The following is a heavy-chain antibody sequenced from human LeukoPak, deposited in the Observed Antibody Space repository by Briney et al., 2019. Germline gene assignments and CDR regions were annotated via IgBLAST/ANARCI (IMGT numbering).Heavy chain of an antibody. CDR2: VNSDGSST. CDR3: ARELKIGWYYFDY. J-gene: IGHJ4*02. D-gene: IGHD6-19*01. CDR1: GFTFSSYW. V-gene: IGHV3-74*01. Sequence: PGGSLRLSCAASGFTFSSYWMHWVRQAPGKGLVWVSRVNSDGSSTGYADSVKGRFTISRDNAKNSLYLQMNSLRAEDTAVYYCARELKIGWYYFDYWGQGTLVTVSS.